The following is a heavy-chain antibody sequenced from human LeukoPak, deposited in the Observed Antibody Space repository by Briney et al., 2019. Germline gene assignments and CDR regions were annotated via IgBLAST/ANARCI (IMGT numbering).Heavy chain of an antibody. Sequence: PSETLSLTCAVYGGSFSGYYWSWIRQPPGKGLEWIGEINHSGSTNYNPSLKSRVTISVDTSKNQFSLKLSSVTAADTAVYYCVTGDYLKLDYWGQGTLVTVSS. CDR3: VTGDYLKLDY. CDR2: INHSGST. V-gene: IGHV4-34*01. D-gene: IGHD4-17*01. CDR1: GGSFSGYY. J-gene: IGHJ4*02.